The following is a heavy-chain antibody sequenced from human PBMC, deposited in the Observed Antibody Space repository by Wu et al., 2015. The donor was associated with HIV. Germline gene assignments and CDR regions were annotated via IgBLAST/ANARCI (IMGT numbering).Heavy chain of an antibody. V-gene: IGHV1-69*13. J-gene: IGHJ5*02. CDR2: IIPIFGTA. Sequence: QVQLVQSGAEVKKPGSSVKVSCKASGGTFSSYAISWVRQAPGQGLEWMGRIIPIFGTANYAQKFQGRVTITADESTSTAYMELSSLRSEDTAVYYCARDRHGLRDTARGNWFDPWGQGTLVTVSS. D-gene: IGHD5-18*01. CDR1: GGTFSSYA. CDR3: ARDRHGLRDTARGNWFDP.